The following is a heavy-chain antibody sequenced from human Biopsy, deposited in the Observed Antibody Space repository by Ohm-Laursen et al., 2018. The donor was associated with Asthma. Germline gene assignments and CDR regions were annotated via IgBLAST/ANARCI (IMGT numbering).Heavy chain of an antibody. J-gene: IGHJ4*02. CDR3: AREGIAVAHFDY. CDR1: GFTFSSYA. V-gene: IGHV3-30-3*01. D-gene: IGHD6-19*01. CDR2: ISYDGSNK. Sequence: SSLRLSCTASGFTFSSYAMHWVRQAPGKGLEWVAVISYDGSNKYYADSVKGRSTISRDNSKNTLYVQMNSLRAEDTAVYYCAREGIAVAHFDYWGQGTLVTVSS.